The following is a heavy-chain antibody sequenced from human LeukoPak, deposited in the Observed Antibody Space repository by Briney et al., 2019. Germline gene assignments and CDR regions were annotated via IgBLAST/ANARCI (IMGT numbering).Heavy chain of an antibody. J-gene: IGHJ4*02. CDR2: ISVYYGNT. CDR1: GYTFANFG. D-gene: IGHD2-2*02. CDR3: ARTCSSSSCYMVH. V-gene: IGHV1-18*01. Sequence: GASVKVSCKASGYTFANFGITWVRQAPGQGLEWMGWISVYYGNTNYAQNLQGRVTLTTDTSTSPAYMELRSLRSDDTALYYCARTCSSSSCYMVHWGQGTLVTVSS.